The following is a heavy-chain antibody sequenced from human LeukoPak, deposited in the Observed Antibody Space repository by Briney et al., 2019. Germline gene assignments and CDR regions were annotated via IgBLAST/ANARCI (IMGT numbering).Heavy chain of an antibody. Sequence: PSETLSLTCTVSGGSISSYYWSWIRQPAGKGLEWIGRIYTSGSTNYNPSLKSRVTMSVDTSKNQFSLKLSSVTAADTAVYYCARGHYYDSSGYFGAFDIWGQGTMVTVSS. CDR2: IYTSGST. J-gene: IGHJ3*02. CDR3: ARGHYYDSSGYFGAFDI. V-gene: IGHV4-4*07. D-gene: IGHD3-22*01. CDR1: GGSISSYY.